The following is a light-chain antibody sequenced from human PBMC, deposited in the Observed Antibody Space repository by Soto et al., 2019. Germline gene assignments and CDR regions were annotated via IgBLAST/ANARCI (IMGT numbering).Light chain of an antibody. J-gene: IGLJ2*01. CDR3: CSYTTTSTFV. Sequence: QSALTQPASVSGSPGQSITISCTGTSSDIGAYDYVSWYQQHPGKAPKLMIYEVFRRPSGISYRFSGSKSGNTASLTISGLQAEDEDDYYCCSYTTTSTFVFGGGTKLTVL. CDR2: EVF. V-gene: IGLV2-14*03. CDR1: SSDIGAYDY.